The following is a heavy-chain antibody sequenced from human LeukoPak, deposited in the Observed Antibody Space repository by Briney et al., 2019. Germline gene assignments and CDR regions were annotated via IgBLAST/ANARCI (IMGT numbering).Heavy chain of an antibody. Sequence: SETLSLTCTVSGGSTTSSSYNWGWIRPPPGKGLEWIGSIYYSGSTYYNPSLKSRATISVDTSKNQFSLKLSSVTAADTAVYYCARHERRIVVVPAAPDYWGQGTLVTVSS. CDR3: ARHERRIVVVPAAPDY. V-gene: IGHV4-39*01. CDR1: GGSTTSSSYN. J-gene: IGHJ4*02. CDR2: IYYSGST. D-gene: IGHD2-2*01.